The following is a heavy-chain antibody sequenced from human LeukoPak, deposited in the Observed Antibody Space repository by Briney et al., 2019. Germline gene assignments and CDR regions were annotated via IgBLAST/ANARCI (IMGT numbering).Heavy chain of an antibody. V-gene: IGHV3-7*01. D-gene: IGHD4-17*01. Sequence: PGGSLRLSCAASGFTFTSYWMTWVRQAPGKGLEWVANIKQDGSEKYYVDSVKGRFTISRDNAKNSLYLQMNSLRAEDTAVYYCAREEGYGDYFNYGMDVWGQGTTVTVSS. J-gene: IGHJ6*02. CDR1: GFTFTSYW. CDR3: AREEGYGDYFNYGMDV. CDR2: IKQDGSEK.